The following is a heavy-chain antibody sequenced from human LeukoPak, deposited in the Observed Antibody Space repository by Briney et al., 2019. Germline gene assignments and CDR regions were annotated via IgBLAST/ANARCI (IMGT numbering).Heavy chain of an antibody. CDR3: VSYMVAAGPYFDY. V-gene: IGHV4-30-2*01. Sequence: IPSQTLSLTCAVSGGSISSGGYSWSWIRQPPGKGLEWIGYIYHSGSTYYNPSLKSRVTISVDRSKNQFSLKLSSVTAADTAVYYCVSYMVAAGPYFDYWGQGTLVTVSS. D-gene: IGHD2-15*01. CDR1: GGSISSGGYS. J-gene: IGHJ4*02. CDR2: IYHSGST.